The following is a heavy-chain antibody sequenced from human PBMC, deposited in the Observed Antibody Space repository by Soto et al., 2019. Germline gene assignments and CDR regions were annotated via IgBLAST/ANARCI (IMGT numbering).Heavy chain of an antibody. CDR2: IYHSGYT. CDR1: CGSFSGYS. J-gene: IGHJ5*02. D-gene: IGHD1-1*01. CDR3: ARDQLEGNWFDP. V-gene: IGHV4-34*01. Sequence: SETLSLTCAVYCGSFSGYSWNWIRQAPGKGLEWIGYIYHSGYTLYNPSLKGRVTISVDKSKNHFSLNLTSVTAADTAVYYCARDQLEGNWFDPWGQGTLVTVSS.